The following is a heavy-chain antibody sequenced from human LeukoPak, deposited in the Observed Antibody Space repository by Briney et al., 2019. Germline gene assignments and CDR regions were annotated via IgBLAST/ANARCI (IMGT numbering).Heavy chain of an antibody. Sequence: GGTLRLSCAASGFTFSTYWMHCVRQAPGKGLVWVSRIKSDGSTNYADSVKGRFTISRDHAKNTLSLQMNSLRPEDTGVYYCARAPSEIGGYYPEYFRHWGQGTLVTVSS. D-gene: IGHD3-22*01. J-gene: IGHJ1*01. V-gene: IGHV3-74*01. CDR2: IKSDGST. CDR1: GFTFSTYW. CDR3: ARAPSEIGGYYPEYFRH.